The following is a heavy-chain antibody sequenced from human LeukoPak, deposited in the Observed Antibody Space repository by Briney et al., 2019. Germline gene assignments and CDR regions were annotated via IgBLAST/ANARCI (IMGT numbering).Heavy chain of an antibody. Sequence: ASVKVSCKASGYTFTSYGISWVRQAPGQGLEWKGWISAYSGNTNYAQKVQGRVTMTTDTSTSTAYMELRSLRSDDTAVYYCARDPVSSSWYSYYYYGMDVWGQGTTVTVSS. V-gene: IGHV1-18*01. D-gene: IGHD6-13*01. CDR3: ARDPVSSSWYSYYYYGMDV. CDR1: GYTFTSYG. CDR2: ISAYSGNT. J-gene: IGHJ6*02.